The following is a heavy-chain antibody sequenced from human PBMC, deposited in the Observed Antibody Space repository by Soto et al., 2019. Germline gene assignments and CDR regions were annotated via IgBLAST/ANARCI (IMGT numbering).Heavy chain of an antibody. CDR2: ISYDGSNK. D-gene: IGHD3-22*01. Sequence: PGGCLRLSCAASGFTYSRYTMHWVRHAPGKGLEWVAVISYDGSNKYYADSVKGRFTISRDNSKNTLYLQMNSLRAEDTAVYYCARDSQMAITVIVVVITNFDYWGQGT. CDR3: ARDSQMAITVIVVVITNFDY. V-gene: IGHV3-30-3*01. J-gene: IGHJ4*02. CDR1: GFTYSRYT.